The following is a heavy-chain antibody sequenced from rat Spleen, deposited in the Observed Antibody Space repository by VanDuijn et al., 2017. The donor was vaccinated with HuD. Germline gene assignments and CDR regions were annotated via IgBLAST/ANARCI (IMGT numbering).Heavy chain of an antibody. CDR3: TTYYYNGPNY. CDR2: IPNAGGSP. Sequence: EVQLVESDGGLVQPGRSLKLSCAASGFTFSDYGMAWVRQAPKKGLEWVTSIPNAGGSPYYRDSVKGRFTISRDNAKSTLYLQMDSLRSEDTATYYCTTYYYNGPNYWGQGVMVTVSS. D-gene: IGHD1-12*02. J-gene: IGHJ2*01. V-gene: IGHV5-20*01. CDR1: GFTFSDYG.